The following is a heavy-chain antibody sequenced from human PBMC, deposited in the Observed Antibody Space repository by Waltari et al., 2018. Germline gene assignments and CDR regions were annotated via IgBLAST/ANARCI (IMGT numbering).Heavy chain of an antibody. J-gene: IGHJ4*02. CDR1: GFTFSSYA. D-gene: IGHD3-22*01. Sequence: EVQLVESGGGLVQPGGSLRLSCAASGFTFSSYAMSWVRQAPGKGLEWVSAISGSGGSTYYADSVKGRFTISRDNSKNTLYLQMNSLRAEDTAVYYCAKGDSSGYYPTYYFDYWGQGTLVTVSS. CDR3: AKGDSSGYYPTYYFDY. V-gene: IGHV3-23*04. CDR2: ISGSGGST.